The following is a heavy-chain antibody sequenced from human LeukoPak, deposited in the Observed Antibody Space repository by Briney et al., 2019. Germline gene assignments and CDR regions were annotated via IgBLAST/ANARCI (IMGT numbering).Heavy chain of an antibody. CDR3: ASSSREDYFDY. CDR2: IKQDGSEK. J-gene: IGHJ4*02. Sequence: GGSLRLSCAASGFTFSSYWMSWVRQAPGKGLEWVANIKQDGSEKYYVDSVKGRFTISRDNAKNSLYLQMNSLRTEDTAVYYCASSSREDYFDYWGQGTLVTVSS. CDR1: GFTFSSYW. V-gene: IGHV3-7*01. D-gene: IGHD1-26*01.